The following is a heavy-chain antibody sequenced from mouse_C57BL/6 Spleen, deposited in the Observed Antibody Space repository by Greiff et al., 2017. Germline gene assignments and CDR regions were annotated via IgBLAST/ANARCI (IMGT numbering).Heavy chain of an antibody. CDR2: FYPGSGSI. Sequence: VQLQQSGPELVKPGASVKISCKASGYSFTDYNMNWVKQSNGKSLKQRSGQGLEWIGWFYPGSGSIKYNEKFKDKATLTADKSSSTVYMELSRLTSEDSAVYFCARHERGGYYSNYVAMDYWGQGTSVTVSS. CDR3: ARHERGGYYSNYVAMDY. J-gene: IGHJ4*01. V-gene: IGHV1-62-2*01. CDR1: GYSFTDYN. D-gene: IGHD2-5*01.